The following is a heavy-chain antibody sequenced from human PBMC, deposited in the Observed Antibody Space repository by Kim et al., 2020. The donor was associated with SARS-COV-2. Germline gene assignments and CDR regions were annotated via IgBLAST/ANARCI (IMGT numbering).Heavy chain of an antibody. D-gene: IGHD3-3*01. J-gene: IGHJ4*02. V-gene: IGHV3-30*02. Sequence: DFVKGRFTISRDNSKNTLYLQMNSLRAEDTAVYYCAKDIESPYYDFWSGYYSEDWGQGTLVTVSS. CDR3: AKDIESPYYDFWSGYYSED.